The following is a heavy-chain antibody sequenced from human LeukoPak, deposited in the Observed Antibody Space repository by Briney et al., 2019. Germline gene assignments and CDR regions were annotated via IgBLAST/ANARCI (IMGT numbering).Heavy chain of an antibody. D-gene: IGHD4-17*01. CDR1: GGSISSSNW. Sequence: SETLSLTCAVSGGSISSSNWRSRVHPPPGKGLEGIGEIYHTVSTNFYPSLNTRVPISVDKSNNQSSLKLSSVTAAHTAVYYCATESSPKGYGDYEVAFDICGQGTMVTVSS. CDR2: IYHTVST. J-gene: IGHJ3*02. V-gene: IGHV4-4*02. CDR3: ATESSPKGYGDYEVAFDI.